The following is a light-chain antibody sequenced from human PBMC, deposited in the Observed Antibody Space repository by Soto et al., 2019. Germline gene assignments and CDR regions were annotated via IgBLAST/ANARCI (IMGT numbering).Light chain of an antibody. Sequence: DIQMTRPPSTLSAFVGDRVTTTCRASQSISTWLAWYQQKPGKAPKLLIYKASSLEGGVPSRFSGSGSGTEFTLTISSLQPDDFATYYCQQYLNRWTFGQGTKVDIK. CDR2: KAS. J-gene: IGKJ1*01. V-gene: IGKV1-5*03. CDR1: QSISTW. CDR3: QQYLNRWT.